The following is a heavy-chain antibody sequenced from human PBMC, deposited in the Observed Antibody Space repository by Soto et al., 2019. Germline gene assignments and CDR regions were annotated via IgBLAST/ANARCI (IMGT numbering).Heavy chain of an antibody. D-gene: IGHD2-8*01. CDR1: GFTFSSYS. V-gene: IGHV3-21*01. CDR3: ARDRMAEHYYGMDV. Sequence: GSLRLSCAASGFTFSSYSMNWVRQAPGKGLEWVSSISSSSSYIYYADSVKGRFTISRDNAKNSLYLQMNSLRAEDTAVYYCARDRMAEHYYGMDVWGQGTTVTVSS. J-gene: IGHJ6*02. CDR2: ISSSSSYI.